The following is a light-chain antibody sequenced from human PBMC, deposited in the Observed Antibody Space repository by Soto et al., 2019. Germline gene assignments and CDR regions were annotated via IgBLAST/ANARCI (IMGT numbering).Light chain of an antibody. J-gene: IGKJ5*01. V-gene: IGKV3-11*01. CDR1: QSVSIY. Sequence: EIVLTQSPATLSFFPGERATLSCRASQSVSIYLDWYQQKPGQAPRLLIYDTSNRATGIPARFSGSGSGTGFTLTISSLEPEDFAVYYCQQRSNWPPEITVGQGTRLEI. CDR2: DTS. CDR3: QQRSNWPPEIT.